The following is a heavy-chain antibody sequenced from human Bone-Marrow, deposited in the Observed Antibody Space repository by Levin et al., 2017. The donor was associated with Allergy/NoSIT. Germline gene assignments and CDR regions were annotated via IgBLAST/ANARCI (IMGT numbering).Heavy chain of an antibody. V-gene: IGHV3-23*01. D-gene: IGHD1-26*01. J-gene: IGHJ4*02. CDR2: IFGSGGST. CDR3: AKTAGGSYNHLEF. CDR1: GFTFSKFA. Sequence: GESLKISCAASGFTFSKFAVTWVRQAPGKGLEWVSTIFGSGGSTYYADSVKGRFTISRDSSKNTLFLRMKSLRAEDTAIYYCAKTAGGSYNHLEFWGQGTLVTVSS.